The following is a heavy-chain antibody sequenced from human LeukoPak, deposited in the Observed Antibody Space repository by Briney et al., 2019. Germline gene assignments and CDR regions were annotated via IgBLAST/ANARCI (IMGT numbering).Heavy chain of an antibody. CDR1: GFTFSDYD. CDR2: IGSAGDT. CDR3: ARGRKRTGYFDL. Sequence: GGSLRLSCAASGFTFSDYDTHWVRQATGKGLEWVSAIGSAGDTYYLAPVKGRFTISRENAKNSLYLQMNSLRAGDTAVYYCARGRKRTGYFDLWGRGTLVTVSS. V-gene: IGHV3-13*01. D-gene: IGHD1-14*01. J-gene: IGHJ2*01.